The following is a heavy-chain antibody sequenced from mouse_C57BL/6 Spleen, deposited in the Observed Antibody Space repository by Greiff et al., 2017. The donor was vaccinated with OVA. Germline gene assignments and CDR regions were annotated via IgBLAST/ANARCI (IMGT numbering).Heavy chain of an antibody. CDR1: GYAFSSYW. V-gene: IGHV1-80*01. D-gene: IGHD1-1*01. J-gene: IGHJ2*01. Sequence: QVQLKQSGAELVKPGASVKISCKASGYAFSSYWMNWVKQRPGQGLEWIGQIYPGDGDTNYNGKFKGKATLTADKSSSTAYMQLSSLTSEDSAVYFCARYYGTLYYFDYWGQGTTLTVSS. CDR2: IYPGDGDT. CDR3: ARYYGTLYYFDY.